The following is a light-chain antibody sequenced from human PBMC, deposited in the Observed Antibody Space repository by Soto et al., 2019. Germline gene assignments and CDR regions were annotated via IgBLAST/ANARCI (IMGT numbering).Light chain of an antibody. CDR2: DVS. J-gene: IGLJ2*01. V-gene: IGLV2-11*01. CDR3: CSYAGTHSPV. CDR1: SSDVGAYNF. Sequence: QSALTQPPSVSGSPGQSVTISCTGTSSDVGAYNFVSWYQQYPGKAPKLIIFDVSARPSGVPDRFSGSKSGNTASLTISGLQADDEADYYCCSYAGTHSPVLGGGTKLTVL.